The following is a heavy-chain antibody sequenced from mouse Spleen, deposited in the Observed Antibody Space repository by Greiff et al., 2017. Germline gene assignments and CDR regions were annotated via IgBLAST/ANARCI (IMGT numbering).Heavy chain of an antibody. CDR3: TRGSYYSYDAWFAY. D-gene: IGHD2-12*01. V-gene: IGHV1-15*01. J-gene: IGHJ3*01. CDR1: GYTFTDYE. Sequence: QVQLQQSGAELVRPGASVTLSCKASGYTFTDYEMHWVKQTPVHGLEWIGAIDPETGGTAYNQKFKGKAILTADKSSSTAYMELRSLTSEDSAVYYCTRGSYYSYDAWFAYWGRGTLVTVSA. CDR2: IDPETGGT.